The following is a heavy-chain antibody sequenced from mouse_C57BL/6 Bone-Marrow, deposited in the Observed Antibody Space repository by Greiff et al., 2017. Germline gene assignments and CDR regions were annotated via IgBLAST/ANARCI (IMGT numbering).Heavy chain of an antibody. CDR1: GYTFTSYW. V-gene: IGHV1-69*01. J-gene: IGHJ1*03. Sequence: VQLQQPGAELVMPGASVKLSCKASGYTFTSYWMHWVKQRPGQGLEWIGEIDPSDSYTNYNQKFKGKSTLTVDKSSSTAYMQLSSRTSEDSAVYYCARGDRYFDVWGTGTTVTVSS. CDR2: IDPSDSYT. CDR3: ARGDRYFDV.